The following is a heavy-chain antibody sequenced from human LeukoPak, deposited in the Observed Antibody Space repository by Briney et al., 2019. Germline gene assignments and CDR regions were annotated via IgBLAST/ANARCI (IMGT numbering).Heavy chain of an antibody. V-gene: IGHV1-46*01. CDR2: INPSGSST. CDR1: GYIFTSNY. D-gene: IGHD1-7*01. Sequence: ASVKVSCRPSGYIFTSNYMHWVRQAPGQGLEWMGIINPSGSSTSYAQKFQGRVTMTRDTSTSTVYMELSSLRSEDTAVYYCARKPGTTVYFDYWGQGTLVTVSS. CDR3: ARKPGTTVYFDY. J-gene: IGHJ4*02.